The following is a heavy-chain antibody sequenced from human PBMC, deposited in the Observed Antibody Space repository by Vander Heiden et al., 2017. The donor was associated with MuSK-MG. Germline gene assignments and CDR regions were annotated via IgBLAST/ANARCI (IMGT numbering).Heavy chain of an antibody. J-gene: IGHJ6*02. CDR2: IYYSGST. D-gene: IGHD3-10*01. CDR1: GGSISSSSYY. V-gene: IGHV4-39*07. Sequence: QLQLQESGPGLVKPSETLSLTFTVSGGSISSSSYYWVWIRQPPGKGLEWIGSIYYSGSTYYNPSLKSRVTISVDTSKNQFSLKLSSVTAADTAVYYCARDGLLWFGELNYYYYGMDVWGQGTTVTVSS. CDR3: ARDGLLWFGELNYYYYGMDV.